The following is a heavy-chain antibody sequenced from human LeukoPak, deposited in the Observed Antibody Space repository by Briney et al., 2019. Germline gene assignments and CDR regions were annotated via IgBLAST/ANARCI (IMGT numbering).Heavy chain of an antibody. D-gene: IGHD1-26*01. Sequence: GGSLRLSCAASGFTFSSYAMSWVRQAPGKGLEWVSAISGSGGSTYYADSVKGRFTISRDNSKNTLYLQMNSLRAEDTAVYYCANLVVGATYNWFDPWGQGTLVTVSS. CDR1: GFTFSSYA. V-gene: IGHV3-23*01. J-gene: IGHJ5*02. CDR2: ISGSGGST. CDR3: ANLVVGATYNWFDP.